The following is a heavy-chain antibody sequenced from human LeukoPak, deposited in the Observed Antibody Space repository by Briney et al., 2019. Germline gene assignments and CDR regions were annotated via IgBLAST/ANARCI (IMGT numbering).Heavy chain of an antibody. CDR1: LDSTTSNF. CDR2: IHRSGSP. Sequence: SETLSLTCTVSLDSTTSNFWSWVRQPPGKGLEWIGEIHRSGSPNYNPSLQSRVTISIDRSRNQIALELSSVTASDTAVYYCAREILGGFNPGAYWGQGTLVTVSS. CDR3: AREILGGFNPGAY. V-gene: IGHV4-4*02. D-gene: IGHD1-14*01. J-gene: IGHJ4*02.